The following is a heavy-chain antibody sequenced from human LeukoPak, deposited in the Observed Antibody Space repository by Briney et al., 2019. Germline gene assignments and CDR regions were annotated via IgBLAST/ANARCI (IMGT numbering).Heavy chain of an antibody. V-gene: IGHV4-31*03. CDR2: IYYSGST. J-gene: IGHJ4*02. Sequence: SETLSLTCTVSGGSISSGGYYWSWIRQHPGKGLEWIGYIYYSGSTYYNPSLKSRVTILVDTSKNQFSLKLSSVTAADTAVYYCARASGSSWYGYFDYWGQGTLVTVSS. CDR1: GGSISSGGYY. D-gene: IGHD6-13*01. CDR3: ARASGSSWYGYFDY.